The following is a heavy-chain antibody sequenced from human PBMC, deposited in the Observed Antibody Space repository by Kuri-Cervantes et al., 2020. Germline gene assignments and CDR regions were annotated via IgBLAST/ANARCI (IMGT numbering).Heavy chain of an antibody. V-gene: IGHV1-46*01. D-gene: IGHD1-7*01. CDR3: ARSWDYDAALDY. CDR2: INPSGGST. CDR1: GYTFASYY. J-gene: IGHJ4*02. Sequence: ASVKVSCKASGYTFASYYMHWVRQAPGQGLEWMGIINPSGGSTSYAQKFQGRVTMTRDTSISTAYMELSRLRSDDTAVYYCARSWDYDAALDYWGQGTLVTVSS.